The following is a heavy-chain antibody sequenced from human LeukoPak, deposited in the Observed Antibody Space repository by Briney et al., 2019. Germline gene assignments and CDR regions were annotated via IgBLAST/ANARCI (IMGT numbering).Heavy chain of an antibody. CDR3: ARDVVSSSWSMYYYYYGMDV. CDR2: ISYDGSNK. J-gene: IGHJ6*02. V-gene: IGHV3-30-3*01. Sequence: PGGSLRLSCAASGFTFSSYAMHWVRQAPGKGLEWVAVISYDGSNKYYADSVKGRFTISRDNSKNTLYLQMNSLRAEDTAVYYCARDVVSSSWSMYYYYYGMDVWGQGTTVTVSS. D-gene: IGHD6-13*01. CDR1: GFTFSSYA.